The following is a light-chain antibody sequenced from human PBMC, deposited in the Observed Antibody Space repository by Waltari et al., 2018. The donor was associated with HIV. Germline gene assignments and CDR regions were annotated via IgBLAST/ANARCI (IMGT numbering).Light chain of an antibody. CDR3: CSYAGSRRV. CDR1: SSDVGSYNL. V-gene: IGLV2-23*02. J-gene: IGLJ1*01. CDR2: EVN. Sequence: QSALTQPASVSGSPGQSITISCTGTSSDVGSYNLVSWYQQYPGKAPKLMIYEVNKRPSGISNRFSGSNSGNTASLTISGLQAEDEADYYCCSYAGSRRVFGTGTKVTVL.